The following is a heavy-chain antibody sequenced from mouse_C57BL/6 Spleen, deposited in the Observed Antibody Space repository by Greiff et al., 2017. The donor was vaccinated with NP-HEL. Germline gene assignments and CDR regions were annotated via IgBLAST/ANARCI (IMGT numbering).Heavy chain of an antibody. D-gene: IGHD2-4*01. V-gene: IGHV1-82*01. CDR1: GYAFSSSW. Sequence: VKLMESGPELVKPGASVKISCKASGYAFSSSWMNWVKQRPGKGLGWIGRIYPGDGDTNYNGKFKGKATLTADKSSSTAYMQLSSLTSEDSAVYFCASPLIYYDYDGSFAYWGQGTLVTVSA. CDR3: ASPLIYYDYDGSFAY. J-gene: IGHJ3*01. CDR2: IYPGDGDT.